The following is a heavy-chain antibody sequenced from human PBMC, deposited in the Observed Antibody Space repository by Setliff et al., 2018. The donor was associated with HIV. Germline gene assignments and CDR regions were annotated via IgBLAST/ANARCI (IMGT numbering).Heavy chain of an antibody. CDR3: ARRKSGSSYRFFNY. V-gene: IGHV4-61*09. CDR1: GPPIAIGSYY. CDR2: ISASGST. Sequence: SETLSLTCTVSGPPIAIGSYYWTWIRQPAGRGLEWIGHISASGSTKYSPTLQSRVTLSVNPSNNQFSLNLTSVTAADTAVYYCARRKSGSSYRFFNYWGLGSLVTVSS. J-gene: IGHJ4*02. D-gene: IGHD3-16*02.